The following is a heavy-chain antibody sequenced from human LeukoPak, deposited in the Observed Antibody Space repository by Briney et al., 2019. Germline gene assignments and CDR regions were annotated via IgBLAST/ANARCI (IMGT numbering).Heavy chain of an antibody. CDR2: ISSSGSTI. CDR1: GFTFSSYE. V-gene: IGHV3-48*03. CDR3: AKDGVPSRYFGRNYFDY. D-gene: IGHD2-8*01. J-gene: IGHJ4*02. Sequence: GGSLRLSCAASGFTFSSYEMNWVRQAPGKGLEWVSYISSSGSTIYYADSVKGRFTISRDNAKNSLYLQMNSLRAEDTAVYYCAKDGVPSRYFGRNYFDYWGQGTLVTVSS.